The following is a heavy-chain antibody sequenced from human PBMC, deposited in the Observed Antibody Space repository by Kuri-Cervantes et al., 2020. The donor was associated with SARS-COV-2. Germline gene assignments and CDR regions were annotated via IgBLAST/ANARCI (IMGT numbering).Heavy chain of an antibody. V-gene: IGHV3-30*18. J-gene: IGHJ4*02. CDR1: GFTFSSCG. CDR3: AKEERTAFDY. Sequence: GESLKISCAASGFTFSSCGMHWVRQAPGKGLEWVAVISYDGSNKYYADSVKGRFTISRDNSKNTLYLQMNSLRAEDTAVYYCAKEERTAFDYWGQGTLVTVSS. CDR2: ISYDGSNK.